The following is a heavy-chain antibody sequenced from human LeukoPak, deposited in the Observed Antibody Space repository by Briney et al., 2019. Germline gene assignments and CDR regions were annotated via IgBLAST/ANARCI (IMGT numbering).Heavy chain of an antibody. J-gene: IGHJ4*02. D-gene: IGHD1-1*01. V-gene: IGHV3-23*01. CDR1: GFTFSSYA. Sequence: GGSLRLSCAASGFTFSSYAMSWVRQAPGKGLEWVPAISGSGGSTYYADSVKGRFTISRDNSKNTLYLQMNSLRAEDTAVYYCAKVQLERRGPYYFDYWGQGTLVTVSS. CDR2: ISGSGGST. CDR3: AKVQLERRGPYYFDY.